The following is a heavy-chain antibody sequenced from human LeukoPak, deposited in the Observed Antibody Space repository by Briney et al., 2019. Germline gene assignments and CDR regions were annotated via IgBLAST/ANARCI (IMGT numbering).Heavy chain of an antibody. J-gene: IGHJ4*02. Sequence: SETLSLTCTVSGGSISGYYWSWIRQPPGKGLEWIGYIYYSGSTNYNPSLKSRVTISVDTSKNQFSLKLSSVTAADTAVHYCARAPAYYYDSSGYYRHHFDYWGQGTLVTVSS. V-gene: IGHV4-59*01. CDR3: ARAPAYYYDSSGYYRHHFDY. CDR2: IYYSGST. CDR1: GGSISGYY. D-gene: IGHD3-22*01.